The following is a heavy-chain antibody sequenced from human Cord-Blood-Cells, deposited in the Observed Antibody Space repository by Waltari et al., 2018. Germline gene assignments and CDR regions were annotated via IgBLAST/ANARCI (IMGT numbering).Heavy chain of an antibody. J-gene: IGHJ4*02. CDR1: GYTFTGYY. V-gene: IGHV1-2*02. D-gene: IGHD6-6*01. CDR2: INPNSGGT. Sequence: QVQLVQSGAEVKKPGASVKVSCKASGYTFTGYYMHWVRQAPGQGLEWMGWINPNSGGTNYAQKLQGRITITRDTSISTADMELSRLRSDDTAVYYCARDRFLATRPDYWGQGTLVTVSS. CDR3: ARDRFLATRPDY.